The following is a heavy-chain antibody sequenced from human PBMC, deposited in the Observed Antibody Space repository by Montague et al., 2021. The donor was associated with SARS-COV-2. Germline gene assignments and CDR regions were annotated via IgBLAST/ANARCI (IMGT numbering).Heavy chain of an antibody. CDR1: GFTFNTYA. J-gene: IGHJ2*01. CDR3: AKHRGTADRALVYCYFDL. CDR2: IFGSGNGA. D-gene: IGHD6-6*01. Sequence: SLRLSCAASGFTFNTYAMSWVRQAPGKGLEWVSTIFGSGNGAYYADSVRGRFTISRDNSKNTLYLQMNSLRAEDTAVYYCAKHRGTADRALVYCYFDLWGRGTLVTVSS. V-gene: IGHV3-23*01.